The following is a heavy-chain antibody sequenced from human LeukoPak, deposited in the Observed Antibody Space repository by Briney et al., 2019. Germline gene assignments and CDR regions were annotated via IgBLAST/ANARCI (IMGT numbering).Heavy chain of an antibody. V-gene: IGHV3-30*18. Sequence: GGSLRLSCAASGFTFSSYWMHWVRQAPGEGLEWVAIISYDGSHKYFADSVKGRFTISRDNSKNTLYLQMDSLKAEDTAVYYCAKDRSSCWTLGYWGQGALVTVSS. J-gene: IGHJ4*02. CDR2: ISYDGSHK. CDR1: GFTFSSYW. D-gene: IGHD6-13*01. CDR3: AKDRSSCWTLGY.